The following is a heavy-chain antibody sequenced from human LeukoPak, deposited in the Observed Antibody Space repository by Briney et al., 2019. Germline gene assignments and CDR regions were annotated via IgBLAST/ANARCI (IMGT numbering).Heavy chain of an antibody. CDR2: VRPGDSAR. CDR1: GFTFSNAW. CDR3: ATDSHYAFDF. D-gene: IGHD4-17*01. V-gene: IGHV3-48*02. Sequence: PGGSLRLSCAASGFTFSNAWMNWVRQAPGKGLEWVSNVRPGDSARSYADSVRGRFTISRDDAKNSLYLQMNSLRDEDTAVYYCATDSHYAFDFWGLGTLVTVSS. J-gene: IGHJ4*02.